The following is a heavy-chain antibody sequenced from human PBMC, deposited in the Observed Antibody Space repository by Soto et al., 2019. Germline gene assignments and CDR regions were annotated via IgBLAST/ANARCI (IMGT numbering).Heavy chain of an antibody. CDR2: IIPMFGTT. J-gene: IGHJ2*01. D-gene: IGHD2-15*01. CDR3: ARVVTVVKSFHYWYFDL. Sequence: QVQLVQSGAEVKKPGSSVKVSCKASGGTFSSYAISWVRQAPGQGLEWMGGIIPMFGTTNYAQKFQGRVTITADESMSTAYMELSSLRSEDTAVYYCARVVTVVKSFHYWYFDLWGRGTLVTVSS. V-gene: IGHV1-69*12. CDR1: GGTFSSYA.